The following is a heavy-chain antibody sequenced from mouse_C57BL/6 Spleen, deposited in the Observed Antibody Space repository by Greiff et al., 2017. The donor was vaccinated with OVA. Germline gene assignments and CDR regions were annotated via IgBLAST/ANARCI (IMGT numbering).Heavy chain of an antibody. V-gene: IGHV5-17*01. CDR2: ISSGSSTI. Sequence: EVHLVESGGGLVKPGGSLKLSCAASGFTFSDYGMHWVRQAPEKGLEWVAYISSGSSTIYYADTVKGRFTISRDNAKNTLFLQMTSLRSEDTAMYYCVLSLYYYAMDYWGQGTSVTVSS. D-gene: IGHD6-1*01. CDR3: VLSLYYYAMDY. CDR1: GFTFSDYG. J-gene: IGHJ4*01.